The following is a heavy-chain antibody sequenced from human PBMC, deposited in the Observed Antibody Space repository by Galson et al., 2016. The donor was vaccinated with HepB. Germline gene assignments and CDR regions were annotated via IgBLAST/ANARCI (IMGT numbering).Heavy chain of an antibody. CDR2: IYGDGTP. D-gene: IGHD3/OR15-3a*01. CDR3: VHTLPSWTVVGFDY. V-gene: IGHV2-5*02. J-gene: IGHJ4*02. Sequence: PALVNPTQTLTLTCTFSGVSLPTIGVGVGWVRQSPGKALEWLALIYGDGTPRYRPSLEDRLTITKDTSKEKVVLTMTTMDSVDTATYFCVHTLPSWTVVGFDYWGQGALVTVSS. CDR1: GVSLPTIGVG.